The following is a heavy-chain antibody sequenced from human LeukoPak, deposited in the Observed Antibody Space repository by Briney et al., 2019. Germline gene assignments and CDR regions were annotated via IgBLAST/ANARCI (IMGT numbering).Heavy chain of an antibody. CDR3: AKDRAPSALGYYYYGMDV. Sequence: GGSLRLSCAASGFTISSYGMHWVRQTPGKGLEWVAVISYDGSNKYHADSVKGRFTISRDNSKNTLYLQMNSLRAEDTAVYYCAKDRAPSALGYYYYGMDVWGQGTTVTVSS. V-gene: IGHV3-30*18. CDR1: GFTISSYG. CDR2: ISYDGSNK. J-gene: IGHJ6*02. D-gene: IGHD3-16*01.